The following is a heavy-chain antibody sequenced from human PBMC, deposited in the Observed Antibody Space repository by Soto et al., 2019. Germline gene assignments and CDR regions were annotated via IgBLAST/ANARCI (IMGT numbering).Heavy chain of an antibody. J-gene: IGHJ4*02. CDR2: IYPGDSDT. D-gene: IGHD2-2*01. V-gene: IGHV5-51*01. Sequence: GESLKISCEASGYGFASYWIGWVRQMPGKGLEWMGVIYPGDSDTRYSPSFQGHVTISADKSINTAYLQWSSLEASDTAIYYCAKHEGYCSTTTCSNFDYWGQGTLVTVSS. CDR1: GYGFASYW. CDR3: AKHEGYCSTTTCSNFDY.